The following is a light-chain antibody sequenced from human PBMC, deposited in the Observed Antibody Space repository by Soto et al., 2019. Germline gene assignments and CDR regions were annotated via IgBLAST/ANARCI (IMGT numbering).Light chain of an antibody. V-gene: IGLV1-51*02. Sequence: QSVLTQPPSVSAAPGQQVTISCSGSSSNIGTNSVSWYQQLPGAAPRLLISENDKRPSGIPDRFSGSRSGTSATLGITGLQTGDEADYYCAAWDASLSGGVFGGGTKLNVL. CDR3: AAWDASLSGGV. CDR1: SSNIGTNS. CDR2: END. J-gene: IGLJ3*02.